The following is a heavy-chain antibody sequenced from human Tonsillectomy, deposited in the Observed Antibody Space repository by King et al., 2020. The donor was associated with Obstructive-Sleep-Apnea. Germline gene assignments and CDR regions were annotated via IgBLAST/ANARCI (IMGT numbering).Heavy chain of an antibody. Sequence: QLVQSGAEVKKPGASVKVSCKPSGYTFTDYALHWVRQAPGQRLEWLGWINSVTGSTKYSQKFQDRVTITRDKSATTTYMQLSSLRSEDTAVYYCARCGYTTGWYDFWGQGTLVNVSS. CDR1: GYTFTDYA. CDR2: INSVTGST. CDR3: ARCGYTTGWYDF. D-gene: IGHD6-25*01. J-gene: IGHJ5*01. V-gene: IGHV1-3*04.